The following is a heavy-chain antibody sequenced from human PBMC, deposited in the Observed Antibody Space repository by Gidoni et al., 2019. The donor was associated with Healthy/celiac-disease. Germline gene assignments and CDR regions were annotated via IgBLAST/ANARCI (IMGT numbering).Heavy chain of an antibody. CDR1: GYSFTSYW. V-gene: IGHV5-51*01. CDR2: IYPGDSDT. D-gene: IGHD3-3*01. J-gene: IGHJ6*02. CDR3: ARLDLPDDFWSGYYTGRHYYYYYGMDV. Sequence: EVQLVQSGAEVKKPGESLKISCKGSGYSFTSYWIGWVRQMHGKGLEWMGIIYPGDSDTRYSPSFQGQVTISADKSISTAYLQWSSLKASDTAMYYCARLDLPDDFWSGYYTGRHYYYYYGMDVWGQGTTVTVSS.